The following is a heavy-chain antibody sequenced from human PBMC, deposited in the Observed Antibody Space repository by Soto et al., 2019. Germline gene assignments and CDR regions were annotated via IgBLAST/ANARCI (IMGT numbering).Heavy chain of an antibody. Sequence: GSLRLSCAASGFTFSSYAMNWVRQAPGKGLEWVSGISGSGVITYYADSVKGRFTISRDNSKNTVYLQMNSLRAEDTAVYYCAKGQYYDSSGYYLGRGNYFDYWGQG. CDR1: GFTFSSYA. D-gene: IGHD3-22*01. J-gene: IGHJ4*02. CDR3: AKGQYYDSSGYYLGRGNYFDY. CDR2: ISGSGVIT. V-gene: IGHV3-23*01.